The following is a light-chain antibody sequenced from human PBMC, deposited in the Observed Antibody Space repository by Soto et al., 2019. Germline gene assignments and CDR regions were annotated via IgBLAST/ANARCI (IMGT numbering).Light chain of an antibody. V-gene: IGKV3-15*01. CDR3: QQYDKWPHT. Sequence: EMVMTQSPATLSVSPGERATLSCRASQNLSRNLAWYQQQPDQAPRLLIFYASTRATGIPARFSGSRSGTDFTLTIISLQSEDYAVYYCQQYDKWPHTFGQGTKLEIK. CDR1: QNLSRN. J-gene: IGKJ2*01. CDR2: YAS.